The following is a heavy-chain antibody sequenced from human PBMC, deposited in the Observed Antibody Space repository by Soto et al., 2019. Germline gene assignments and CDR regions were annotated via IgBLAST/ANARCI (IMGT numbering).Heavy chain of an antibody. CDR2: INPTTGAT. Sequence: ASVIVSCKASGYTFTAQYLHWVRKAPGEGLEWMGWINPTTGATRYAQKFQGRVTMTRDTSMSTAYLEVRSLRPDDTAVYYCAKGDSSWVSWFDPWGQGTLVTVSS. J-gene: IGHJ5*02. CDR3: AKGDSSWVSWFDP. D-gene: IGHD6-19*01. CDR1: GYTFTAQY. V-gene: IGHV1-2*02.